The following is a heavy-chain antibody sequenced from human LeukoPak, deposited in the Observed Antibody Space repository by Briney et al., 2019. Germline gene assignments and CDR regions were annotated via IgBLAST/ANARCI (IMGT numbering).Heavy chain of an antibody. CDR1: GFTFSSYG. V-gene: IGHV3-30*02. D-gene: IGHD3-10*01. CDR2: IRYDGSNK. J-gene: IGHJ3*01. Sequence: GGSLRLSCAASGFTFSSYGMHWVRQAPGKGLEWVAFIRYDGSNKYYADSVKGRFTISRDNSKNTLYLQMNSLRAEDTAVYYCARDLFGDYYGSGSYYIDAFDVWGQGTMVTVFS. CDR3: ARDLFGDYYGSGSYYIDAFDV.